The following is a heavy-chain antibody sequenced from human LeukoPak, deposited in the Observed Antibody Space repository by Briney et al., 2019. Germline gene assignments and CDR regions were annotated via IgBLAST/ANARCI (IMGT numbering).Heavy chain of an antibody. CDR3: ANSGYGRVNYFDL. CDR2: FSGSGGSI. V-gene: IGHV3-23*01. J-gene: IGHJ2*01. Sequence: PGGSLRLSCAASGITLSSFAMSWVRQAPGTGLEWVSCFSGSGGSIYYADSVKGRFTISRDNSKNTLYLQMNSLRAEDTAVYYCANSGYGRVNYFDLWGRGTLVTVAS. CDR1: GITLSSFA. D-gene: IGHD3-22*01.